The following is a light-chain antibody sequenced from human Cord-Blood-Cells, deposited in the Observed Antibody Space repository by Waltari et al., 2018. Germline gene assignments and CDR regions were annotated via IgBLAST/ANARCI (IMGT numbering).Light chain of an antibody. J-gene: IGLJ3*02. Sequence: QSALTQPRSVSGSPGQSVTISCTGTSSDVGGYNYVSWCQQHPGKAPKLMIYDVSKRPSGVPDRFSGSKSGNTASLTISGLQAEDEADYYCCSYAGSYTSRVFGGGTKLTVL. CDR1: SSDVGGYNY. CDR2: DVS. CDR3: CSYAGSYTSRV. V-gene: IGLV2-11*01.